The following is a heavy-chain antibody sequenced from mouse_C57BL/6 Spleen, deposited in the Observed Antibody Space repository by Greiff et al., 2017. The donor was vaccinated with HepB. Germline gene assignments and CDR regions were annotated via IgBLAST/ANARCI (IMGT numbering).Heavy chain of an antibody. J-gene: IGHJ1*03. Sequence: EVQGVESGGGLVKPGGSLKLSCAASGFTFSSYAMSWVRQTPEKRLEWVATISDGGSYTYYPDNVKGRFTISRDNAKNNLYLQMSHLKSEDTAMYYCARDQGGYYYGSSYWYFDVWGTGTTVTVSS. CDR3: ARDQGGYYYGSSYWYFDV. D-gene: IGHD1-1*01. CDR2: ISDGGSYT. CDR1: GFTFSSYA. V-gene: IGHV5-4*01.